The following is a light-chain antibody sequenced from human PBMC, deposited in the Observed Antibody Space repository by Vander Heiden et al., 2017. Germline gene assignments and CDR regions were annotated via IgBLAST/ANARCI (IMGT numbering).Light chain of an antibody. V-gene: IGKV6-21*01. CDR3: HQSSSVPYS. CDR1: ENIGLS. CDR2: YAS. J-gene: IGKJ2*01. Sequence: EFVLCQSQDFQAVAPQEKVTITCRASENIGLSLHWYQQKPGQSPKLLIKYASQSFSGDPSRFSGGGSGTDFTLTIKSLEAEDAATYYCHQSSSVPYSFGQGTKLDIK.